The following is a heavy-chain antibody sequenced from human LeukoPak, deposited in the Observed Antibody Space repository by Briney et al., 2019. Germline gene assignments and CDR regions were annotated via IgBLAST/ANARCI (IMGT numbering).Heavy chain of an antibody. J-gene: IGHJ5*02. V-gene: IGHV4-4*02. CDR3: ARFQGGYTAYDQFAAEP. D-gene: IGHD5-12*01. Sequence: SETLSLTCAVSGGSISGTNWWSWVRQPPGEGPEWLGDIYHRGTTNYNPSLKSRVTISVDKSKNQFSLKLSSVTAADTAVYYCARFQGGYTAYDQFAAEPWGQGTLVTVSS. CDR2: IYHRGTT. CDR1: GGSISGTNW.